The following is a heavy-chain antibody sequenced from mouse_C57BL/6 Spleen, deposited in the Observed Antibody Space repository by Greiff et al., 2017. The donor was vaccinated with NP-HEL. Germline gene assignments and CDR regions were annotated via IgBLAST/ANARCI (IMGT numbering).Heavy chain of an antibody. V-gene: IGHV1-55*01. CDR1: GYTFTSYW. CDR2: IYPGSGST. J-gene: IGHJ2*01. D-gene: IGHD2-4*01. Sequence: QVQLQRPGAELVKPGASVKMSCKASGYTFTSYWITWVKQRPGQGLEWIGDIYPGSGSTNYNEKFKSKATLTVDTSSSTAYMQLSSLTSEDSAVYYCAREHYDVDYFDYWGQGTTLTVSS. CDR3: AREHYDVDYFDY.